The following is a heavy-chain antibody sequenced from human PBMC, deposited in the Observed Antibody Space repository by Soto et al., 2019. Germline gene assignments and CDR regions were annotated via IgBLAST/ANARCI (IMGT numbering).Heavy chain of an antibody. J-gene: IGHJ4*02. CDR3: ARSSDSSGYYYRLGY. D-gene: IGHD3-22*01. CDR1: GGSVSSGTYY. CDR2: IYSTGST. Sequence: QVQLQESGPGLVKPSETLSLTCTVSGGSVSSGTYYWSWIRQPPGKGLEWIGYIYSTGSTKYNPSLESRVTXSFAPSXXQFSLKLSSVTAADTAVYYCARSSDSSGYYYRLGYWGQGTLVTVSS. V-gene: IGHV4-61*01.